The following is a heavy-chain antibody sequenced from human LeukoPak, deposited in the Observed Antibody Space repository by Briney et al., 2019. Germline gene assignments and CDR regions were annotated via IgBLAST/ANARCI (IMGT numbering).Heavy chain of an antibody. CDR2: IYYSGST. J-gene: IGHJ4*02. CDR3: ARHTTYSMWWAYYFDY. CDR1: GGSIRSYY. V-gene: IGHV4-59*08. D-gene: IGHD2-21*01. Sequence: HSETLSLTCTVSGGSIRSYYWSWIRQPPGKGLEWIGYIYYSGSTNYNPSLKSRVTISVDTSKNQFALKLSSVTAADTAVYYCARHTTYSMWWAYYFDYWGQGTLVTVSS.